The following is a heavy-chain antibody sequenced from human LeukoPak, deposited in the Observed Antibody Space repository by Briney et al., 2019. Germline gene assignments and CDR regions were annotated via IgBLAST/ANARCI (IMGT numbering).Heavy chain of an antibody. J-gene: IGHJ3*02. D-gene: IGHD2-15*01. Sequence: SETLSLTCTVSGGPISSYYWSWIRQPPGKGLEWIGYIYTSGSTNYNPSLKSRVTISVDTSKNQFSLKLSSVTAADTAVYYCARQPSSGSKLDIWGQGTMVTVSS. CDR3: ARQPSSGSKLDI. CDR1: GGPISSYY. CDR2: IYTSGST. V-gene: IGHV4-4*09.